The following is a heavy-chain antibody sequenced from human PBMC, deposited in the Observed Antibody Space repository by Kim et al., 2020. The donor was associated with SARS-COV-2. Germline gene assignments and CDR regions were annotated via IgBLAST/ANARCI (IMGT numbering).Heavy chain of an antibody. CDR2: ISGSGGST. CDR1: GLTFSSYA. CDR3: AKPAPESLVYDSTAFDI. J-gene: IGHJ3*02. D-gene: IGHD3-22*01. Sequence: GGSLRLSCAASGLTFSSYAMSWVRQAPGKGLEWVSAISGSGGSTYYADSVKGRFTISRDNSKNTLYLQMNSLRAEDTAVYYCAKPAPESLVYDSTAFDIWGQGTMVTVSS. V-gene: IGHV3-23*01.